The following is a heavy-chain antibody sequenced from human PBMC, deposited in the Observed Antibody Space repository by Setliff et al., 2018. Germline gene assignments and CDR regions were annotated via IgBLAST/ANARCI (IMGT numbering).Heavy chain of an antibody. V-gene: IGHV1-46*01. D-gene: IGHD3-22*01. CDR2: VNPSGGKT. CDR1: GYGFTSHY. CDR3: ARAPWGDDYDSLYTWFDP. Sequence: ASVKVSCKTSGYGFTSHYFHWLRQAPGQGLEWMGIVNPSGGKTTLAQKFQGRVSMTADASTATVYMELHSLTSEDTAIYYCARAPWGDDYDSLYTWFDPWGQGSLVTVSS. J-gene: IGHJ5*02.